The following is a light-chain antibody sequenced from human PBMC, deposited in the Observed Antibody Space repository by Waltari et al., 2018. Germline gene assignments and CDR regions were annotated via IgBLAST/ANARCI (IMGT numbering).Light chain of an antibody. J-gene: IGKJ2*01. CDR3: QHSYSIPFI. V-gene: IGKV1-39*01. CDR1: QSIGSY. Sequence: DIQMTQSPSSLSASVGDRVTITCRASQSIGSYLNWYQRKPGKAPNLLIYVATTLESGVPSRFTGSGSGTEFTLTINSLQPEDVATYYCQHSYSIPFIFGQGTKLDIK. CDR2: VAT.